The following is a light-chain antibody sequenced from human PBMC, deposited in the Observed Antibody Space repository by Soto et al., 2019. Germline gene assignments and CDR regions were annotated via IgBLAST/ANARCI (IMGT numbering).Light chain of an antibody. CDR3: SSYAGSHTYEV. J-gene: IGLJ3*02. CDR1: SSDVGAYDF. V-gene: IGLV2-11*01. Sequence: QSALTQPRSVSGSLGQSVTISCTGTSSDVGAYDFVSWYQQNPGKAPRLIIFDVIMRPSGVPDRFSGSKSGNTASLTISGLQSEDEADYHCSSYAGSHTYEVFGGGTRSPS. CDR2: DVI.